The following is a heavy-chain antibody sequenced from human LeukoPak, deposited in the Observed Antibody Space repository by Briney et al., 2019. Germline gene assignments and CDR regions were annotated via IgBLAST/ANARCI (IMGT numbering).Heavy chain of an antibody. CDR1: GFTFSDYG. D-gene: IGHD2-2*01. CDR2: ISTTSSYI. J-gene: IGHJ4*02. Sequence: GGSLRLSCAASGFTFSDYGMSWVRQAPGKGLEWVSSISTTSSYIYYADSVKGRFTISRGNAKNSLYLQMNSRRAEDTAVYYCARGPFTSISRYFDYWGQGTLVTVSS. V-gene: IGHV3-21*01. CDR3: ARGPFTSISRYFDY.